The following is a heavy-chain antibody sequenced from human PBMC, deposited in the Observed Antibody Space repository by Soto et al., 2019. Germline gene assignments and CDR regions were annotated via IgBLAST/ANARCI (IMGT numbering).Heavy chain of an antibody. D-gene: IGHD4-17*01. J-gene: IGHJ6*02. V-gene: IGHV3-15*07. CDR1: SVSNAW. Sequence: SVSNAWMNWVRQAPGKGLEWVGRIKSKTDGGTTDYAAPVKGRFTISRDDSKNTLYLQMNSLKTEDTAVYYCTTDRNLRTTVVMGFDYYYYGMDVWGQGTTVTVSS. CDR2: IKSKTDGGTT. CDR3: TTDRNLRTTVVMGFDYYYYGMDV.